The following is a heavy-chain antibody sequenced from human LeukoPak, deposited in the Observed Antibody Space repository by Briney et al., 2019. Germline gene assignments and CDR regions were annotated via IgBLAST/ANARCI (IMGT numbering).Heavy chain of an antibody. V-gene: IGHV4-59*08. CDR1: GGSISSYY. CDR2: IYYSGST. J-gene: IGHJ6*02. D-gene: IGHD3-22*01. CDR3: ARQYYYDSSGYEPYYYGMDV. Sequence: TSETLSLTCTVSGGSISSYYWSWIRQPPGKGLEWIRYIYYSGSTNYNPSLKSRVTISVDTSKNQFSLKLSSVTAADTAVYYCARQYYYDSSGYEPYYYGMDVWGQGTTVTVSS.